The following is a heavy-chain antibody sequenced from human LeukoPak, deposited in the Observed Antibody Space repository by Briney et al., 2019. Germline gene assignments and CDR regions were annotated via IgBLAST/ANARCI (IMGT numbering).Heavy chain of an antibody. CDR3: AREYCSSTSCYFDP. CDR2: SNAGNGNT. Sequence: ASVKVSCKASGYTFTSYAMHWVRQAPGQRLEWMGWSNAGNGNTKYSQEFQGRVTITRDTSASTAYMELSSLRSEDMAVYYCAREYCSSTSCYFDPWGQGTLATISS. J-gene: IGHJ5*02. CDR1: GYTFTSYA. V-gene: IGHV1-3*02. D-gene: IGHD2-2*01.